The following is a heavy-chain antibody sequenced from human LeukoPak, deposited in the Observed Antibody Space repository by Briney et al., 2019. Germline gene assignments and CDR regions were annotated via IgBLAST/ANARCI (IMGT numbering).Heavy chain of an antibody. CDR3: VKAGYYDSSGYYYYLDY. CDR2: IAKDGTDI. D-gene: IGHD3-22*01. J-gene: IGHJ4*02. V-gene: IGHV3-30*18. CDR1: GFSLSSCG. Sequence: GGSLRLSCAASGFSLSSCGMHWVRQTPGKGLEWVAAIAKDGTDIHYVDSVKGRFTISRDNSRNTLYLQMFSLSTEDTAVYYCVKAGYYDSSGYYYYLDYWGQGTLVSVSS.